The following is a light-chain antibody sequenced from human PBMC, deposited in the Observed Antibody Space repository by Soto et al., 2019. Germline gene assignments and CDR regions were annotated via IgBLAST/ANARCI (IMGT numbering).Light chain of an antibody. Sequence: SYELTQPPSVSVSPGQTARITCSGDALLKQYAYWYQQKPGQDPVLVIYKDSERPSGIPERFSGSSSGITVTLTISGVQGADEADYYCQSADSSGTYCVFGGGAKLNVL. J-gene: IGLJ3*02. CDR2: KDS. CDR3: QSADSSGTYCV. CDR1: ALLKQY. V-gene: IGLV3-25*03.